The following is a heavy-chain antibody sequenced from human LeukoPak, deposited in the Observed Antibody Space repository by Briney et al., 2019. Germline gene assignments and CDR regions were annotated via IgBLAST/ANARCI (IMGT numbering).Heavy chain of an antibody. V-gene: IGHV1-69*05. J-gene: IGHJ3*02. Sequence: GASVKVSCKASGGTFSSYAISWVRQAPGQGLEWMGGIIPIFGTANYAQKFQGRVTMTTDTSTSTAYMELRSLRSDDTAVYYCARRLFLDAFDIWGQGTMVTVSS. D-gene: IGHD3-10*02. CDR1: GGTFSSYA. CDR3: ARRLFLDAFDI. CDR2: IIPIFGTA.